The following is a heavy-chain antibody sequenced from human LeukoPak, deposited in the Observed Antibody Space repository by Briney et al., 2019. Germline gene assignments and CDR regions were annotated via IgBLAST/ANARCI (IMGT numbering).Heavy chain of an antibody. CDR2: IGTAGDT. CDR1: GFTFSSHD. CDR3: ARGSGSYYDDNWFDP. Sequence: GGSLRLSCAASGFTFSSHDMHWVRQATGKGLEWVSAIGTAGDTYYPGSVKGRFTISRENAKNSLYLQMNSLRAGDTAVYYCARGSGSYYDDNWFDPWGQGTLVTVSS. D-gene: IGHD3-10*01. J-gene: IGHJ5*02. V-gene: IGHV3-13*01.